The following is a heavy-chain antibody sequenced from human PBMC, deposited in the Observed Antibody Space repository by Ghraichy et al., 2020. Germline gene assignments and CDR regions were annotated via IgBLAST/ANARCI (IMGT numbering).Heavy chain of an antibody. V-gene: IGHV4-39*01. D-gene: IGHD4-17*01. Sequence: SETLSLTCTVSGGSISSSSYYWGWIRQPPGKGLEWIGSIYYSGSTYYNPSLKSRVTISVDTSKNQFSLKLSSVTAADTAVYYCAMYGDYFSGEVSDAFDIWGQGTMVTVSS. CDR1: GGSISSSSYY. J-gene: IGHJ3*02. CDR2: IYYSGST. CDR3: AMYGDYFSGEVSDAFDI.